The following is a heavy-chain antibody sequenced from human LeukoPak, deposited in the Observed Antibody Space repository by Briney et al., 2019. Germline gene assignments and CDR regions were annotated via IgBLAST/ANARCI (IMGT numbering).Heavy chain of an antibody. CDR2: INPNTGAT. V-gene: IGHV1-2*02. CDR1: GYTLTGYY. J-gene: IGHJ4*02. CDR3: ARDRVGSGWPRPYYFEV. D-gene: IGHD6-19*01. Sequence: ASVKVSCKASGYTLTGYYLHWVRQAPGQGLEWMGWINPNTGATHSAQKFQGRITMTRDTSISTAYMDLSRLRSDDTAVCYCARDRVGSGWPRPYYFEVWGQGTLVTVSS.